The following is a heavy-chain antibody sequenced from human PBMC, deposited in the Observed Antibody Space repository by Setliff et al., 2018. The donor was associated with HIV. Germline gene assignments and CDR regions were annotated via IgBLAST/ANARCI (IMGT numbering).Heavy chain of an antibody. CDR1: GDSISSYY. V-gene: IGHV4-59*01. CDR2: IYCSGST. J-gene: IGHJ4*02. Sequence: SETLSLTCTVSGDSISSYYWTRIRQPPGKGLDWLGNIYCSGSTNFNPSLKGRVTISLDSSKNQFSLKLNSVTAADTAIYYCARGNPDYDILTGFWSHSFDYWGRGTLVTVSS. CDR3: ARGNPDYDILTGFWSHSFDY. D-gene: IGHD3-9*01.